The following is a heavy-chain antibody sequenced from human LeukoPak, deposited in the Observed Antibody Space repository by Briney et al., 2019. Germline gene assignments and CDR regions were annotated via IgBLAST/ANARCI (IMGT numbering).Heavy chain of an antibody. CDR1: GFTFSSYW. V-gene: IGHV3-30-3*01. Sequence: GGSLRLSCAASGFTFSSYWMSWVRQAPGKGLEWVAVISYDGSNKYYADSVKGRFTISRDNSKNTLYLQMNSLRAEDTAVYYCARARSPFDYWGQGTLVTVSS. CDR3: ARARSPFDY. CDR2: ISYDGSNK. J-gene: IGHJ4*02.